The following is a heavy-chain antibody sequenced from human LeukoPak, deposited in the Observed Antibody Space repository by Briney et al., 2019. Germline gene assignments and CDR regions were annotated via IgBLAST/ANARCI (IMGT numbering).Heavy chain of an antibody. CDR3: ARVTYYYDSSGYYYVDY. Sequence: ASVKVSCKASGYTFTAYFMHWVRQAPGQGLEWMGWINPNSGGRHYAQKFQGRVTMTRDTSISTAYMELSRLRYDDTAVYYCARVTYYYDSSGYYYVDYWGQGTLVTVSP. V-gene: IGHV1-2*02. J-gene: IGHJ4*02. CDR1: GYTFTAYF. D-gene: IGHD3-22*01. CDR2: INPNSGGR.